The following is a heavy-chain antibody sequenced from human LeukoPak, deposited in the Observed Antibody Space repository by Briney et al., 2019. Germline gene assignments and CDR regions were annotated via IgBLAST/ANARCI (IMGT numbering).Heavy chain of an antibody. J-gene: IGHJ4*02. CDR1: ESTFTTMA. V-gene: IGHV3-23*01. D-gene: IGHD4-17*01. CDR2: ISGSGGST. CDR3: AKALTTVTTSFDY. Sequence: GGSLSPSGEAPESTFTTMARGGFRQPQGKGRDWVSAISGSGGSTYYADSVKGRFTISRDNSKNTLYLQMNSLRAEDTAVYYCAKALTTVTTSFDYWGQGTLVTVSS.